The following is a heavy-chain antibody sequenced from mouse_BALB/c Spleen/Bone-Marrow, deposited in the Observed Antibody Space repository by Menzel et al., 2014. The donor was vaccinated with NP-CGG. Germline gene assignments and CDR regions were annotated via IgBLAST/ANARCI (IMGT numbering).Heavy chain of an antibody. J-gene: IGHJ3*01. CDR1: GFNIKDTY. V-gene: IGHV14-3*02. CDR2: IDPANGNT. Sequence: EVMLVESGAELVKPGASVKLSYTASGFNIKDTYIHWVKQRPEQGLEWIGGIDPANGNTKYDPKFQCKATITADTSSNTAYLQLSSLTSEDTAVYYCARDYGRTAWFAYWGQGTLVTVSA. D-gene: IGHD1-1*01. CDR3: ARDYGRTAWFAY.